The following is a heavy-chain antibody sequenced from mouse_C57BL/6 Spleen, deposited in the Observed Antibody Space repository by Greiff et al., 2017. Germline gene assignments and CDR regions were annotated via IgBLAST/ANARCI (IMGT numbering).Heavy chain of an antibody. Sequence: EVQRVESEGGLVQPGSSMKLSCTASGFTFSDYYMAWVRQVPEKGLEWVANINYDGSSTYYLDSLKSRFIISRDNAKNILYLQMSSLKSEDTATYYCARVNLDYGSAWFAYWGQGTLVTVSA. D-gene: IGHD1-1*01. CDR3: ARVNLDYGSAWFAY. V-gene: IGHV5-16*01. CDR1: GFTFSDYY. CDR2: INYDGSST. J-gene: IGHJ3*01.